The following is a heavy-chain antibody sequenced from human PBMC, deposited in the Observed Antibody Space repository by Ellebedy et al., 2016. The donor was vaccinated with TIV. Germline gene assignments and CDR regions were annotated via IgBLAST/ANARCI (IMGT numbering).Heavy chain of an antibody. D-gene: IGHD4-17*01. CDR1: GGSISSGAYS. CDR2: HYYSGST. Sequence: MPSETLSLTCAVSGGSISSGAYSWSWIRQPPGKGLEWIGTHYYSGSTYYNPSLKSRVTISLDTSKNQFSLKLSSVTAADTAVYYCARRNDYGDYINWFDPWGQGTLVTVFS. V-gene: IGHV4-30-2*03. J-gene: IGHJ5*02. CDR3: ARRNDYGDYINWFDP.